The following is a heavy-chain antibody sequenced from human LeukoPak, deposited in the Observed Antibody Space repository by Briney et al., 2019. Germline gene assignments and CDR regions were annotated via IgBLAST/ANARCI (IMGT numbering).Heavy chain of an antibody. D-gene: IGHD3-22*01. CDR2: IYHSGST. J-gene: IGHJ4*02. V-gene: IGHV4-38-2*02. Sequence: SETLSLTCTVSGYSISSGYYWGWIRQPPGKGLEWIGSIYHSGSTYYNPSLKSRVTISVDTSKNQFSLKLSSVTAADTAVYYCARFYDSSGYYYWGQGTLVTVSS. CDR3: ARFYDSSGYYY. CDR1: GYSISSGYY.